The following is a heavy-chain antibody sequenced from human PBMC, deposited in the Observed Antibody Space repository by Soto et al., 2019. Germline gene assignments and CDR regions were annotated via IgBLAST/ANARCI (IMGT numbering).Heavy chain of an antibody. D-gene: IGHD2-2*01. J-gene: IGHJ6*02. V-gene: IGHV4-59*01. Sequence: SETLSLTCTVSGGSISSYYWSWIRQPPGKGLEWIGYIYYSGSTNYNPSLKSRVTISVDTSKNQFSLKLSSVTAADTAVYYCARDQIVVVPAAMRFYYYYYGMDVWGQGTTVTVSS. CDR1: GGSISSYY. CDR3: ARDQIVVVPAAMRFYYYYYGMDV. CDR2: IYYSGST.